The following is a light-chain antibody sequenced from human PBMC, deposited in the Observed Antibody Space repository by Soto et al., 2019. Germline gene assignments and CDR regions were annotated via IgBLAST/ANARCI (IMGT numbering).Light chain of an antibody. CDR3: CSYAGSNTFV. CDR1: SSDVGGYAY. Sequence: QSVLTQPPSASGSPGQSVTIACTGTSSDVGGYAYVSWYQQHPGKAPKVIIYEVSKRPSGVPDRFSASKSGNTASLTVSGLQAEDEADYYCCSYAGSNTFVFGTGTKGTVL. V-gene: IGLV2-8*01. CDR2: EVS. J-gene: IGLJ1*01.